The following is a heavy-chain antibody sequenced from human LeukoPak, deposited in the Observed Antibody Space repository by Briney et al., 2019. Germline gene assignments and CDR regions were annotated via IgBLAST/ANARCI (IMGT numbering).Heavy chain of an antibody. CDR2: IIPIFGTA. Sequence: ASXXVSCKASGGTFSSYAISWVRQAPGQGREWMGGIIPIFGTANYAQKFQGRDTITADESTSTASMELSSLRSEDTAVYYCAREVYGDPSRWFDPWGQGTLVTVSS. CDR3: AREVYGDPSRWFDP. V-gene: IGHV1-69*01. D-gene: IGHD4-17*01. J-gene: IGHJ5*02. CDR1: GGTFSSYA.